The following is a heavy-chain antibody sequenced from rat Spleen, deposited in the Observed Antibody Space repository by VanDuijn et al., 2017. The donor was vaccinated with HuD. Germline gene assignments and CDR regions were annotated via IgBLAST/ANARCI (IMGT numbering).Heavy chain of an antibody. CDR3: AKDLGGY. CDR2: ISSDGRRN. D-gene: IGHD4-6*01. Sequence: EAQLVESDGGLVQPGRSLRLSCAASGFTLSDHYMAWVRQAPTKGLEWVATISSDGRRNYYRDSVKGRFTISRDNAKSSLYLQMDSLRSEDTATYYCAKDLGGYWGQGVMVTVSS. V-gene: IGHV5-29*01. J-gene: IGHJ2*01. CDR1: GFTLSDHY.